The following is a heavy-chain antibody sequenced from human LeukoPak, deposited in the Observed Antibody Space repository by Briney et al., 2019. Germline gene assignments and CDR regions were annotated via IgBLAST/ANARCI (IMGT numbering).Heavy chain of an antibody. J-gene: IGHJ4*02. Sequence: SETLSLTCTVSGGSISSSSYYWGWIRQPPGKGLEWIGSIYYSGSTYYNPSLKSRVTISVDTSKNQFSLKLSSVTAADTAVYYCARHGTRALLWFGELPFDYWGQGTLVTVSS. CDR3: ARHGTRALLWFGELPFDY. V-gene: IGHV4-39*01. CDR2: IYYSGST. D-gene: IGHD3-10*01. CDR1: GGSISSSSYY.